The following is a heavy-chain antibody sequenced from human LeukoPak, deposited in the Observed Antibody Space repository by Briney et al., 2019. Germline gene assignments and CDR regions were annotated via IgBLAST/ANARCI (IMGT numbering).Heavy chain of an antibody. J-gene: IGHJ4*02. V-gene: IGHV3-11*01. CDR2: ISSSGSIK. CDR3: ARDLRRGEGY. CDR1: GFTFSDNH. Sequence: KPGGSLRLSCAASGFTFSDNHMGWIRQAPGKGLEWVSYISSSGSIKYYADSVKGRFTISRDNGKNSLYLHMNSLRYEDPACYYCARDLRRGEGYWGQGTLVTVSS.